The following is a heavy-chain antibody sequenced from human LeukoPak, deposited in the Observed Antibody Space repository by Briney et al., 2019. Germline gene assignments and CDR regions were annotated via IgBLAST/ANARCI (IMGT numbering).Heavy chain of an antibody. CDR1: GYSFTSCY. J-gene: IGHJ4*02. CDR3: ARDLGVGYSGYLLPDY. CDR2: IDPSSGTT. Sequence: GASVKVSCKASGYSFTSCYMHWVRQAPGQVLEWMGIIDPSSGTTSYAQKFQGRVTMTRDTATSTVNMELSSLISEDTAVYYRARDLGVGYSGYLLPDYWGQGTLVTVSS. D-gene: IGHD3-3*01. V-gene: IGHV1-46*01.